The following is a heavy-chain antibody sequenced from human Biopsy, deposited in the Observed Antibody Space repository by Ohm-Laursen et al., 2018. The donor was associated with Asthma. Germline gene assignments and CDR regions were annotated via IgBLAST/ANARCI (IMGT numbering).Heavy chain of an antibody. J-gene: IGHJ6*02. D-gene: IGHD6-13*01. V-gene: IGHV1-69*01. Sequence: GSSVKVSCKASGGTFSSYAISWVRQAHGQGLEWMGGIIPIFGTANYAQKFQGRVTITADESTSTAYMELSSLRSEDTAVYYCPRDFLFQHGSSWYYYYYGMDVWGQGTTVTVSS. CDR2: IIPIFGTA. CDR1: GGTFSSYA. CDR3: PRDFLFQHGSSWYYYYYGMDV.